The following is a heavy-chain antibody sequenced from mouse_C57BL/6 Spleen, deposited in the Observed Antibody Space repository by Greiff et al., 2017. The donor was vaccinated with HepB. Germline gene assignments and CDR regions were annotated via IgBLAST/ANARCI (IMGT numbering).Heavy chain of an antibody. V-gene: IGHV1-7*01. D-gene: IGHD2-1*01. Sequence: QVQLQQSGAELAKPGASVKLSCKASGYTFTSYWMHWVKQRPGQGLEWIGYINPSSGYTKYNQKFKDKATLTADKSSSTAYMQLSSLTYEDSAVYYCATLYGNYVGWFAYWGQGTLVTVSA. CDR2: INPSSGYT. J-gene: IGHJ3*01. CDR1: GYTFTSYW. CDR3: ATLYGNYVGWFAY.